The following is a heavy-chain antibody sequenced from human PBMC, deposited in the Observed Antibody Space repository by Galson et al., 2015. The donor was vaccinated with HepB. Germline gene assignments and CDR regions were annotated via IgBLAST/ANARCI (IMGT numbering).Heavy chain of an antibody. V-gene: IGHV3-30-3*01. D-gene: IGHD5-18*01. CDR3: ARELLGGYSYGYLDN. Sequence: SLRLSCAASGFTFSSYAMHWIRQAPGKGLEWVAVISYDGSNKYYADSVKGRFTTSRDNSKNTLSLQMSSLRAEDTAIYYCARELLGGYSYGYLDNWGQGTLVTVSS. J-gene: IGHJ4*02. CDR2: ISYDGSNK. CDR1: GFTFSSYA.